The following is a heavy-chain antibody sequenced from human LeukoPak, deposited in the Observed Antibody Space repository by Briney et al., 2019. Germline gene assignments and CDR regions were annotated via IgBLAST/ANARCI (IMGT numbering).Heavy chain of an antibody. CDR3: ARGSYDSSGYYLYYYYYYYMDV. J-gene: IGHJ6*03. CDR1: GYTLTELS. V-gene: IGHV1-24*01. Sequence: GASVKVSCKVSGYTLTELSMHWVRQAPGKGLEWMGGFDPEDGETIYAQKFQGRVTMTEDTSTDTAYMELSSLRSEDTAVYYCARGSYDSSGYYLYYYYYYYMDVWGKGTTVTVSS. D-gene: IGHD3-22*01. CDR2: FDPEDGET.